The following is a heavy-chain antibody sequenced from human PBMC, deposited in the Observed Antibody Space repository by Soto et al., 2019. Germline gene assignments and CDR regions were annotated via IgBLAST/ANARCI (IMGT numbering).Heavy chain of an antibody. CDR1: GFTFSGYK. D-gene: IGHD1-1*01. J-gene: IGHJ4*01. Sequence: EVQLVESGGGLVQPGGSLRLSCAASGFTFSGYKMNWIRQAPGKGLEWVLCIKSDSTGIWYSDSVKGRFTMSRANAKNSLHLQKNSLRDEDTAVYFCARDSNWSSDYSGHGTLVAVSS. V-gene: IGHV3-48*02. CDR3: ARDSNWSSDY. CDR2: IKSDSTGI.